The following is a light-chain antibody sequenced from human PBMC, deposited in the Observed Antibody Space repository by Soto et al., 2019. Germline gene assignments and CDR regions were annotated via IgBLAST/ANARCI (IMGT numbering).Light chain of an antibody. Sequence: QSALTQPASVCGSTGQSITISCTGTSSDVGGYNSVSWYQQHPGKAPKLMIFDVSNRPSGVSNRFSGSKSGNTASLTISGLQAEDEADYYCSSYTSKTTLVFGGGTKLTVL. CDR1: SSDVGGYNS. CDR2: DVS. V-gene: IGLV2-14*03. CDR3: SSYTSKTTLV. J-gene: IGLJ2*01.